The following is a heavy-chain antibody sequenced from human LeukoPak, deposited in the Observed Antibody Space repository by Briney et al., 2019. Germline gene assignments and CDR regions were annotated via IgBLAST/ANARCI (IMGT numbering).Heavy chain of an antibody. J-gene: IGHJ4*02. V-gene: IGHV3-9*01. D-gene: IGHD6-13*01. CDR2: ISWNSGSI. Sequence: GGSLRLSCAASGFTFDDYAMHWVRQAPGKGLEWVSGISWNSGSIGYADSVKGRFTISRDNAKNSLYLQMNSLRAEDTALYYCAKDVIAAAGTNYFDYWGQGTLVTVSS. CDR1: GFTFDDYA. CDR3: AKDVIAAAGTNYFDY.